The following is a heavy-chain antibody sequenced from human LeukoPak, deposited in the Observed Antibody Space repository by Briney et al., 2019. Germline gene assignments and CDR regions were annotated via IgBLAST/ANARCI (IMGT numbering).Heavy chain of an antibody. D-gene: IGHD7-27*01. J-gene: IGHJ5*02. CDR3: ARHGGWGNNWFDP. V-gene: IGHV4-4*09. Sequence: SETLSLTCTVSGGSISGYYGSWIRQPPGKGLEWIGYIFTSGTTNYDPSLRGRLTMSVDTSKNQFSLNLSSVTAADTAVYYCARHGGWGNNWFDPWGQGTLVTVSS. CDR2: IFTSGTT. CDR1: GGSISGYY.